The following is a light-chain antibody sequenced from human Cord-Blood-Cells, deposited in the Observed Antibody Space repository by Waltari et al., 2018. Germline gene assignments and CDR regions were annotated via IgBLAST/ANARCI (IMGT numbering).Light chain of an antibody. CDR2: EGS. Sequence: QSALTQPASVSGSPGQSITISCTGTSSDVGSYNLVSWYQQHPGKAPKLMIYEGSKRPSGVSNRFSGSKAGNEASLTISGLQAEDEADYCCCSYAGSSTLGFGTGTKVTV. V-gene: IGLV2-23*01. J-gene: IGLJ1*01. CDR1: SSDVGSYNL. CDR3: CSYAGSSTLG.